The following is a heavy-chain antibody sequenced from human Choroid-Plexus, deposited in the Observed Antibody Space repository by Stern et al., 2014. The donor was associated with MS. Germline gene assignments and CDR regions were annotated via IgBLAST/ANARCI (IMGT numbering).Heavy chain of an antibody. J-gene: IGHJ5*02. V-gene: IGHV3-30*18. CDR3: AKDRQYLTYFFDH. CDR2: VSYDGSNK. Sequence: VQLVEYGGGVVQPGRPLRLSCVASGFTFGSCAMHWVRQAPGKGLEWAAGVSYDGSNKYYADSVKGRFTISRDNSQNTLYMQMSSLRPEDTAVYYCAKDRQYLTYFFDHWGQGSLVTVSS. D-gene: IGHD2/OR15-2a*01. CDR1: GFTFGSCA.